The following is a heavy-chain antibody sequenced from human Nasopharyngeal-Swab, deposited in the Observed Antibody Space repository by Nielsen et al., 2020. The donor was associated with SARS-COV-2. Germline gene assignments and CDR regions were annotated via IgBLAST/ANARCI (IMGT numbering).Heavy chain of an antibody. J-gene: IGHJ4*02. Sequence: WIRQPPGKGLEWVAVISYDGSNKYYADSVKGRFTISRGNSKNTLYLQMNSLRAEDTAVYYCARDAPDYGDYAIDYWGQGTLVTVSS. D-gene: IGHD4-17*01. CDR3: ARDAPDYGDYAIDY. V-gene: IGHV3-30-3*01. CDR2: ISYDGSNK.